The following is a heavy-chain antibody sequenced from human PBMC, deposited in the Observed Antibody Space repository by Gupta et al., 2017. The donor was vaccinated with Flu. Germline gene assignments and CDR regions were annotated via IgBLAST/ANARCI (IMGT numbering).Heavy chain of an antibody. CDR2: INQEGSTK. CDR1: FTFIAAW. J-gene: IGHJ4*02. D-gene: IGHD3-10*01. CDR3: ARNRGWEQVDY. V-gene: IGHV3-7*01. Sequence: FTFIAAWMNWVSEAPGNVLEWVANINQEGSTKIYVDTLKGRFTVSRDNAKNSLYLPMDSLRAEDTAVYFCARNRGWEQVDYWGQGTLVTVSA.